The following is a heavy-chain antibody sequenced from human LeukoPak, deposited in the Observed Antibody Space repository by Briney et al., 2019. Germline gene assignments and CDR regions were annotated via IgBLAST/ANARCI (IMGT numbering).Heavy chain of an antibody. J-gene: IGHJ4*02. Sequence: GGSLRLSCAASGFTFSTYNMNWVRQAPGKGLEWVSHITSSSTNIYYADSVKGRFTISRDDAKNALSLQMNSLRDEDTAVYYCATSGNYYLKYWGQGTLVTVSS. CDR2: ITSSSTNI. CDR1: GFTFSTYN. CDR3: ATSGNYYLKY. D-gene: IGHD1-26*01. V-gene: IGHV3-48*02.